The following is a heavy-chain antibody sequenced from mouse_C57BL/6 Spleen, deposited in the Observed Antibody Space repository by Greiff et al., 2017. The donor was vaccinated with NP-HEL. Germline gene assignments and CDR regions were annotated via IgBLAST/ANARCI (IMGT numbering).Heavy chain of an antibody. D-gene: IGHD1-1*01. V-gene: IGHV1-22*01. CDR2: INPNNGGT. CDR3: ARIGVVAPYFDY. CDR1: GYTFTDYN. J-gene: IGHJ2*01. Sequence: VQLKESGPELVKPGASVKMSCKASGYTFTDYNMHWVKQSHGKSLEWIGYINPNNGGTSYNQKFKGKATLTVNKSSSTAYMELRSLTSEDSAVYYCARIGVVAPYFDYWGQGTTLTVSS.